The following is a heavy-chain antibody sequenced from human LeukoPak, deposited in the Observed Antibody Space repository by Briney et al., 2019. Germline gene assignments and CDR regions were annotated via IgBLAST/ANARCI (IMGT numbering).Heavy chain of an antibody. CDR1: GGTFSSYA. CDR3: ARGRAYSWTTHALYYYYYMDV. J-gene: IGHJ6*03. CDR2: IIPIFGTA. D-gene: IGHD5-18*01. V-gene: IGHV1-69*06. Sequence: SVKVSCKASGGTFSSYAISWVRQAPGQGLEWMGGIIPIFGTANYAQKFQGRVTITADKSTSTAYMELSSLRSEDTAVYYCARGRAYSWTTHALYYYYYMDVWGKGTTVTVSS.